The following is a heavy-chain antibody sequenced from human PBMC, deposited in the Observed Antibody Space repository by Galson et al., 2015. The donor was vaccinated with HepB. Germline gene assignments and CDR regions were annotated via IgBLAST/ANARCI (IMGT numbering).Heavy chain of an antibody. CDR2: ISSGSTYI. CDR3: ARDGSRGTSGLFDY. CDR1: GFTFSSYT. D-gene: IGHD6-19*01. J-gene: IGHJ4*02. Sequence: SLRLSCAASGFTFSSYTMNWVRQAPGKGLEWVSSISSGSTYIYYADSVKGRFTISRDNAKNSLYLQMNSLRAEDTAVYYCARDGSRGTSGLFDYWGQGTLVTVSS. V-gene: IGHV3-21*01.